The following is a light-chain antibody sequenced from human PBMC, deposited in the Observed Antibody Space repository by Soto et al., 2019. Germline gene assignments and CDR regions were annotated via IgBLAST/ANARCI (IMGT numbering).Light chain of an antibody. Sequence: QSALTQPPSASGSPGQSVTISCTGTSSDVGGYNYVSWYQQNPGKVPKLMIXXVXKRXXXXPXXXXGSKSGNTASLTVSGXXXXXXXXYYCTSYAGGNNVFGTGTKLTVL. CDR2: XVX. J-gene: IGLJ1*01. CDR3: TSYAGGNNV. V-gene: IGLV2-8*01. CDR1: SSDVGGYNY.